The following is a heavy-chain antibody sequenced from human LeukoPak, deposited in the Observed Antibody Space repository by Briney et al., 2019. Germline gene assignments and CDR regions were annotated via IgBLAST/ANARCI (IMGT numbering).Heavy chain of an antibody. CDR2: IRYDGSNK. CDR3: ARNGEMTTVIYYYMDV. CDR1: GFTFSSYG. J-gene: IGHJ6*03. D-gene: IGHD4-11*01. V-gene: IGHV3-30*02. Sequence: GGSLRLSCAASGFTFSSYGMHWVRQAPGKGLEWVAFIRYDGSNKYYADSVKGRFTISRDNSKNTLYLQMNSLRPEDTAVYYCARNGEMTTVIYYYMDVWGKGTTVTVSS.